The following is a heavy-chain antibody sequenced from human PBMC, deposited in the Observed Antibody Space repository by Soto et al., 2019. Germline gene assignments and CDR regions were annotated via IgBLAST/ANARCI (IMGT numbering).Heavy chain of an antibody. V-gene: IGHV4-34*01. D-gene: IGHD4-17*01. Sequence: QVQLQQWGAGLLKPSETLSLTCAVYGGSFSDYYWSWIRQPPGKGLEWIGEINHSGSTNYNPSLKSRVTISVDTSKNQFSLKLNSVTAADTAVYYCAREGNGDYVGLGYFDLWGRGTLVTVSS. J-gene: IGHJ2*01. CDR2: INHSGST. CDR1: GGSFSDYY. CDR3: AREGNGDYVGLGYFDL.